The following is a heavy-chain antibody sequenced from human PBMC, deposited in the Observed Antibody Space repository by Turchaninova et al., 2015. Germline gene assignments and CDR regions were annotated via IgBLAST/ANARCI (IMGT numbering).Heavy chain of an antibody. D-gene: IGHD6-19*01. CDR1: GLAFSSYA. Sequence: QVQLVESGGGVVQPGRSLRLSCAASGLAFSSYAIHGGRQAPGKGLEWVAVISYDGSDKDYVESVKGRFTISRDNSKNTLDLQMNNLRAEDTAVYYCARDQWLVVRSGSYFDYWGQGILVTVSS. J-gene: IGHJ4*02. CDR3: ARDQWLVVRSGSYFDY. CDR2: ISYDGSDK. V-gene: IGHV3-30*04.